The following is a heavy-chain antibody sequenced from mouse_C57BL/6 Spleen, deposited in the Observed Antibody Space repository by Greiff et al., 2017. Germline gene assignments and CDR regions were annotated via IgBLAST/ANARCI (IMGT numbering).Heavy chain of an antibody. J-gene: IGHJ3*01. CDR3: ARAGYYDYGGRAWFAY. CDR1: GYTFTSYW. V-gene: IGHV1-50*01. Sequence: QVHLKQSGAELVKPGASVKLSCKASGYTFTSYWMQWVKQRPGQGLEWIGEIDPSDSYTNYNQKFKGKATLTVDTSSSTAYMQLSSLTSEDSAVYYWARAGYYDYGGRAWFAYWGQGTLVTVSA. CDR2: IDPSDSYT. D-gene: IGHD2-4*01.